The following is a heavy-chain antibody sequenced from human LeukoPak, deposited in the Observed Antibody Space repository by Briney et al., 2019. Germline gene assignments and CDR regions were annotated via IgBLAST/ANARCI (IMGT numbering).Heavy chain of an antibody. Sequence: GGSLRLSCAASGFTFSSYGMSWVRQAPGKGLEWVAFIRYDDTNQGYADFVKGRFTISRDNSKNTLYLQMNSLRAEDTAVYYCAKGASTEHWGQGTLVTVSS. V-gene: IGHV3-30*02. J-gene: IGHJ4*02. CDR3: AKGASTEH. CDR1: GFTFSSYG. D-gene: IGHD5/OR15-5a*01. CDR2: IRYDDTNQ.